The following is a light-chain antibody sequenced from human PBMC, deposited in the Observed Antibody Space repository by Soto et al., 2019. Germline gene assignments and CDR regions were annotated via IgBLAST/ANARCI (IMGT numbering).Light chain of an antibody. V-gene: IGLV1-40*01. CDR1: TSNIGAGYD. Sequence: QSVLTQPPSVSGAPGQSVTISCIGSTSNIGAGYDVHWYQQLPGTAPKLLIYGNTNRPSGVPDRFSGSKSGTSASLAITGLQAEDEADYYCQSYDSSLGGSGVFGTGTKLTVL. J-gene: IGLJ1*01. CDR3: QSYDSSLGGSGV. CDR2: GNT.